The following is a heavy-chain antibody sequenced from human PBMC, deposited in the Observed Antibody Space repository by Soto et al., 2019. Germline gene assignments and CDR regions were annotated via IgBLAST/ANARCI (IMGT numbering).Heavy chain of an antibody. D-gene: IGHD2-15*01. V-gene: IGHV1-69*13. CDR2: IIPIFGTA. Sequence: SVKVSCKASGGTFSSYAISWVRQAPGQGLEWMGGIIPIFGTANYAQKFQGRVTITADESTSTAYMELSSLRSEDTAVYYCARVSDIVVVVAATQYYYYGMDVCGQGTTVTVSS. J-gene: IGHJ6*02. CDR1: GGTFSSYA. CDR3: ARVSDIVVVVAATQYYYYGMDV.